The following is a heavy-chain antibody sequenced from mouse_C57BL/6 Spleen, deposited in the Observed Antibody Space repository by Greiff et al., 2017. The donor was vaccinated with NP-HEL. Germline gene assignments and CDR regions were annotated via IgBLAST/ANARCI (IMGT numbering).Heavy chain of an antibody. Sequence: EVQGVESGGGLVQPGGSLKLSCAASGFTFSDYYMYWVRQTPEKRLEWVAYISNGGGSTYYPDTVKGRFTISRDNAKNTLYLQMSRLKSEDTAMYYCARQNSHYDGSSYAMDYWGQGTSVTVSS. CDR3: ARQNSHYDGSSYAMDY. CDR1: GFTFSDYY. D-gene: IGHD1-1*01. V-gene: IGHV5-12*01. J-gene: IGHJ4*01. CDR2: ISNGGGST.